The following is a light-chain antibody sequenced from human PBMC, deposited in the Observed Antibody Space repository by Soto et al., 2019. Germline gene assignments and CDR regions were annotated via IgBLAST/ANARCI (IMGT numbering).Light chain of an antibody. CDR1: SSDIGSNP. CDR3: SAWDDNIYGPV. Sequence: QSVLTQPPSASGTPGQRVAISCSGGSSDIGSNPVNCYLHLPGAAPKLLIYHDNQRPSVVPDRFSGSKSDTSASLPISGLQSEDEADHVCSAWDDNIYGPVFGGGTKLTVL. V-gene: IGLV1-44*01. CDR2: HDN. J-gene: IGLJ2*01.